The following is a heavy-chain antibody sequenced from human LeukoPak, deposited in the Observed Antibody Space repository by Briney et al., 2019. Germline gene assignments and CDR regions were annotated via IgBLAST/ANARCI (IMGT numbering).Heavy chain of an antibody. Sequence: SVKVSCKASGGTFSIYAISWVRQAPGQGLEWMGGIIPIFGTANYAQKFQGRVTITADESTSTAYMELSSLRSEDTAVYYCARIPDSSGYYYGSSVYFDYWGQGTLVTVSS. CDR3: ARIPDSSGYYYGSSVYFDY. J-gene: IGHJ4*02. CDR1: GGTFSIYA. D-gene: IGHD3-22*01. CDR2: IIPIFGTA. V-gene: IGHV1-69*13.